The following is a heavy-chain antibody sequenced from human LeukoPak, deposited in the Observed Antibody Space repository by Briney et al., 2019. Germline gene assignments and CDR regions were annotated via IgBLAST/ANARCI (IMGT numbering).Heavy chain of an antibody. CDR1: GFTFSSYS. CDR3: ANHRSSGWYFDY. Sequence: GGSLRLSCAASGFTFSSYSMNWVRQAPGKGLEWVSSISSSSSYIYYADSVKGRFTISRDNAKNSLYLQMNSLRAEDTAVYYCANHRSSGWYFDYWGQGTLVTVSS. CDR2: ISSSSSYI. J-gene: IGHJ4*02. V-gene: IGHV3-21*01. D-gene: IGHD6-19*01.